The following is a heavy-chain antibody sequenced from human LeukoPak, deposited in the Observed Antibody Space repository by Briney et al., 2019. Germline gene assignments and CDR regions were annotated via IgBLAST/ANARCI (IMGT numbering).Heavy chain of an antibody. CDR1: GYSISGGYY. D-gene: IGHD3-9*01. CDR3: ARDGAVDILTGYGAFDM. V-gene: IGHV4-61*08. CDR2: IYYSGSP. J-gene: IGHJ3*02. Sequence: SETLSLTCTVSGYSISGGYYWSWIRQPPGKGLEWIGYIYYSGSPNYNPSLNSRVTISLDTSRNQFSLKLSSVTAADTAVYYCARDGAVDILTGYGAFDMWGQGTMVTVSS.